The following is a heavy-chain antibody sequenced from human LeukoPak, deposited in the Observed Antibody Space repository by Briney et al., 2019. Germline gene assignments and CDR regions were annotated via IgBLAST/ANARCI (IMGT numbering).Heavy chain of an antibody. Sequence: ASVKVSCKASGYTFTGYHIHWVRQAPGQGLEWMGWINPNSGGTNYAQKFQGRVTMTRDTSTSTAYMDLGRLRFDDTAVYYCARVASGSYPIDYWGQGSLVTVSS. D-gene: IGHD1-26*01. CDR2: INPNSGGT. J-gene: IGHJ4*02. V-gene: IGHV1-2*02. CDR3: ARVASGSYPIDY. CDR1: GYTFTGYH.